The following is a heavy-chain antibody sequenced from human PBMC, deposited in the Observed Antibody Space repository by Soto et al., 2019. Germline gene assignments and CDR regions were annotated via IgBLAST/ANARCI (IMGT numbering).Heavy chain of an antibody. CDR1: GFIFTTYD. CDR2: INSRGDRP. Sequence: EVQVLESGGGLVQPGGSLRLSCAASGFIFTTYDMRWVRQAPGKGLEWVSVINSRGDRPYYPDSVKGRYTITRDNSRNTGNLQLNSLRVEHTAMYCCAKGGRDFGDYASPEAFDVWGPGTMVTVSS. V-gene: IGHV3-23*01. J-gene: IGHJ3*01. D-gene: IGHD4-17*01. CDR3: AKGGRDFGDYASPEAFDV.